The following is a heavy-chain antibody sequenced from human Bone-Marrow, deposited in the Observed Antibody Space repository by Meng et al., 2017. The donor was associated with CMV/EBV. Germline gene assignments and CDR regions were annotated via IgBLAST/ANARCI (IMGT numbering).Heavy chain of an antibody. CDR3: ARDAKGVVPAVNDAFDI. D-gene: IGHD2-2*01. J-gene: IGHJ3*02. CDR2: ISYDGSNK. Sequence: GESLKISCAASGFTFSSYAMHWVRQAPGKGLEWVAVISYDGSNKYYADSVKGRFTISRDNSKNTLYLQMNSLRAEDTAVYYCARDAKGVVPAVNDAFDIWGQGTMVTVSS. V-gene: IGHV3-30*04. CDR1: GFTFSSYA.